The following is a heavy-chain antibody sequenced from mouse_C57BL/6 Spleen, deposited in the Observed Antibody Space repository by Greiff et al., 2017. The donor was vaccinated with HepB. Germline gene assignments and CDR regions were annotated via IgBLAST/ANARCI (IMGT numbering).Heavy chain of an antibody. D-gene: IGHD1-1*01. CDR1: GYTFTSYW. V-gene: IGHV1-64*01. CDR3: ARGVLRSHYFDY. Sequence: VQLQQPGAELVKPGASVKLSCKASGYTFTSYWMHWVKQRPGQGLEWIGMIHPNSGSTNYNEKFKSKATLTVDKSSSTAYMQLSSLTSEDSAVDYWARGVLRSHYFDYWGQGTTLTVSS. J-gene: IGHJ2*01. CDR2: IHPNSGST.